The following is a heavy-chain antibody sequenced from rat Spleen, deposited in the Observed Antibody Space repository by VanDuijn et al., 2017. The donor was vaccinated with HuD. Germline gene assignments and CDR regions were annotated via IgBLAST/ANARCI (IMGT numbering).Heavy chain of an antibody. V-gene: IGHV5-20*01. CDR1: GFTFSDYY. D-gene: IGHD1-3*01. CDR2: ISYDGGST. CDR3: TTTATVAPFDY. J-gene: IGHJ2*01. Sequence: EVQLVESGGGLVQPGRSLKLSCAASGFTFSDYYMAWVRQAPTKGLEWVASISYDGGSTYYRDSVKGRFTSSRDNAKSSLYLQMESLRSEDTATYYCTTTATVAPFDYWGQGVMVTVSS.